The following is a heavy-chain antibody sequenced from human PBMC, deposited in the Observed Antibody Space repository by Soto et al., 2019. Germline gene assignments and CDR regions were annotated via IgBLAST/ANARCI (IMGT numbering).Heavy chain of an antibody. Sequence: QVQLQESGPGLVKPSQTLSLTCTVSGGSISSGGYYWSWIRQHPGKGLEWIGYIYYSGSTYYNPSLKSRVTISVDTSKSQFSLKLSSVTAADTAVYYCARRFVFGSYYDYFDYWGQGTLVTVSS. CDR2: IYYSGST. CDR3: ARRFVFGSYYDYFDY. CDR1: GGSISSGGYY. J-gene: IGHJ4*02. D-gene: IGHD1-26*01. V-gene: IGHV4-31*03.